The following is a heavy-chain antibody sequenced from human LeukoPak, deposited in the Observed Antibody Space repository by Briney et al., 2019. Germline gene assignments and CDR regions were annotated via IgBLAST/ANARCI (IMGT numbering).Heavy chain of an antibody. CDR2: IIPILGIA. Sequence: SVKVSCKASAGTFSSYAISWVRQAPGPRLESMGTIIPILGIANYAQKFQGRVTITADKSTSTAYMELSSLRSEDTAVYYCARDQGSSRIGGPADYWGQGTLVTVSS. CDR1: AGTFSSYA. D-gene: IGHD1-26*01. CDR3: ARDQGSSRIGGPADY. V-gene: IGHV1-69*04. J-gene: IGHJ4*02.